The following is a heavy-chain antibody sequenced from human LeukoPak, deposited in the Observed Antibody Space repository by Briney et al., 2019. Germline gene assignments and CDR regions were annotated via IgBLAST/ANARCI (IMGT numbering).Heavy chain of an antibody. J-gene: IGHJ4*02. CDR2: ISGSDGST. Sequence: GGSLRLSCAASGFTFSSYAMSWVRQAPGKGLEWVSGISGSDGSTNYADSVKGRFTISRENSKNTLYLQMNSLRAEDTAVYYCAKDSAKKYDHYWLQETLDTVPS. CDR1: GFTFSSYA. D-gene: IGHD3-16*01. V-gene: IGHV3-23*01. CDR3: AKDSAKKYDHY.